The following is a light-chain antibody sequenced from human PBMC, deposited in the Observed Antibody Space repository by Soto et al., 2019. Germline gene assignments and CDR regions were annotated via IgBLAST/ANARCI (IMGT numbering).Light chain of an antibody. V-gene: IGKV3-15*01. CDR3: QQYSIWRT. CDR2: GAS. J-gene: IGKJ1*01. CDR1: ESVSTN. Sequence: EIVLTQSPATVSLSPGERVTLSCRASESVSTNLAWYQQKAGQAPRLLIYGASTRATGIPARFSGSGSGTEFTLTISGLQSEDFAVYYCQQYSIWRTFSQGTKVDIK.